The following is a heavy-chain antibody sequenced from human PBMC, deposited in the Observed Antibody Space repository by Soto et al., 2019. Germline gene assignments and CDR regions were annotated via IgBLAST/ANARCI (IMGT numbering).Heavy chain of an antibody. V-gene: IGHV1-2*04. Sequence: ASVKVSCKASGYTFTAYYMHWVRQAPGQGLEWMGWINPNSGGTNYAQKFQGWVTMTRDTSISTAYMELSRLTSDDTAVYYCARDSIYNSYGTYFDYWGQGALVTVSS. D-gene: IGHD5-18*01. CDR1: GYTFTAYY. CDR3: ARDSIYNSYGTYFDY. J-gene: IGHJ4*02. CDR2: INPNSGGT.